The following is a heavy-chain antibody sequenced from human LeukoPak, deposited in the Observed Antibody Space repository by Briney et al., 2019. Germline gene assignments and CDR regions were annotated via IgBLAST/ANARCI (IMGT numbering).Heavy chain of an antibody. J-gene: IGHJ4*02. CDR1: GGSFSGYY. D-gene: IGHD5-18*01. V-gene: IGHV4-34*01. CDR2: INHSGST. Sequence: SETLSLTCAVYGGSFSGYYWSWIRQPPGKGLEWIGEINHSGSTNYNPSLKSRVTISLGTPKNQFSLKLSSVTAADTAVYYCARGKWIQLWLLDYWGQGTLVTVSS. CDR3: ARGKWIQLWLLDY.